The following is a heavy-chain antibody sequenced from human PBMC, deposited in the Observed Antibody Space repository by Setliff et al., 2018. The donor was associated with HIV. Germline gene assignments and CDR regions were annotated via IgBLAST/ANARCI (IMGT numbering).Heavy chain of an antibody. V-gene: IGHV3-23*01. J-gene: IGHJ4*02. D-gene: IGHD6-19*01. CDR3: AKLAPSYSSGKDDF. CDR2: IVGGASST. Sequence: LRLSCVASGFTFINYAMSWVRQAPGKGLEWVSAIVGGASSTVYADSVKGRFAISRDNSKNTLYLQMNSLRPEDTAIYYCAKLAPSYSSGKDDFWGQGTLVTVSS. CDR1: GFTFINYA.